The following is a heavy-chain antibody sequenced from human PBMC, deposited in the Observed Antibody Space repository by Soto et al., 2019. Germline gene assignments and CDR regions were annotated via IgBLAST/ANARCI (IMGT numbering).Heavy chain of an antibody. CDR1: GFTFSSYS. D-gene: IGHD6-6*01. J-gene: IGHJ6*02. CDR3: ARDFLEYGGHYYGMDV. Sequence: GGSLRLSCAASGFTFSSYSIHWVRQAPGQGLEWVALISFDGLNKYYADSVEGRFTISRDRSKNTLYLQMISLRAEDTAVYYCARDFLEYGGHYYGMDVWGQGTTVTVSS. CDR2: ISFDGLNK. V-gene: IGHV3-30-3*01.